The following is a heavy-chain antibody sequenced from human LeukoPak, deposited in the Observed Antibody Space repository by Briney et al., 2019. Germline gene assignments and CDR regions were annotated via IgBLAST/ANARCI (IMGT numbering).Heavy chain of an antibody. J-gene: IGHJ4*02. Sequence: GGSLRLSCAASGFTFRRYGMNWVRQAPGKGLEWVSAISGSGGSTYYGDSVKGRFTISRDNAKNSLYLQMNSLRAEDTAVYYCARGPSGYHNTGGQGTLVTVSS. V-gene: IGHV3-23*01. D-gene: IGHD5-12*01. CDR3: ARGPSGYHNT. CDR2: ISGSGGST. CDR1: GFTFRRYG.